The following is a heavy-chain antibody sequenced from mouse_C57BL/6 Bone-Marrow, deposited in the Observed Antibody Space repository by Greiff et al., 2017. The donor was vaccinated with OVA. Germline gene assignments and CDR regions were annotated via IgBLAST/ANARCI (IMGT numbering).Heavy chain of an antibody. CDR1: GYTFTSYW. CDR2: IDPNSGGT. J-gene: IGHJ2*01. Sequence: QVQLQQPGAELVKPGASVKLSCKASGYTFTSYWMHWVKQRPGRGLEGIGRIDPNSGGTKYNEKFKSKATLTVDKPSSTAYMQLSSLTSEDSAVYYCARAPLYYFDYWGQGTTLTGSS. V-gene: IGHV1-72*01. CDR3: ARAPLYYFDY.